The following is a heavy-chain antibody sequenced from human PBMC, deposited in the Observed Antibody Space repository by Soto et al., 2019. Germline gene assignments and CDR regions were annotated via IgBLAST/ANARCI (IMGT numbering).Heavy chain of an antibody. J-gene: IGHJ5*02. CDR2: IYYSGST. CDR1: GGSISSGDYY. D-gene: IGHD3-10*01. Sequence: QVQLQESGPGLVKPSQTLSLTCTVSGGSISSGDYYWSWIRQPPGKGLEWIGYIYYSGSTYYNPSLKSRVTISVDTSKNQFSLKLSSVTAADTAVYYCARTLFGEEEGGWFDPWGQGTLVTVSS. CDR3: ARTLFGEEEGGWFDP. V-gene: IGHV4-30-4*01.